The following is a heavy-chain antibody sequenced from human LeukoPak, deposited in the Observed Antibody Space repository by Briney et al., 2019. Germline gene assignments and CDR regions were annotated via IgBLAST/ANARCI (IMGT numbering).Heavy chain of an antibody. Sequence: ASVKASCKASGYTSTSYGISWVRQAPGQGLEWMGWISGNNDNTNFAQKFQGRVTMTTDTSTSTAYMELRSLRSDDTAVYYCARAPAYCTNGVCSKYYFDYWGQGTLVTVSS. V-gene: IGHV1-18*01. CDR3: ARAPAYCTNGVCSKYYFDY. CDR2: ISGNNDNT. CDR1: GYTSTSYG. D-gene: IGHD2-8*01. J-gene: IGHJ4*02.